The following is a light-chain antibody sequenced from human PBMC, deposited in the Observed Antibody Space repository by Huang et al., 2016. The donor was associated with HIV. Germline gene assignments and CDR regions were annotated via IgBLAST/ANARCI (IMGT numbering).Light chain of an antibody. V-gene: IGKV1-39*01. Sequence: DIQMTQSPSSLSASVGDRAFISCRTSQKIGNYLNWYQQKPGKAQKLLSYAASTVESGVPSRFSGGGSVTVFILTINILQSDDFASYFCQQTYATPWTFGQGTKVDIK. J-gene: IGKJ1*01. CDR2: AAS. CDR1: QKIGNY. CDR3: QQTYATPWT.